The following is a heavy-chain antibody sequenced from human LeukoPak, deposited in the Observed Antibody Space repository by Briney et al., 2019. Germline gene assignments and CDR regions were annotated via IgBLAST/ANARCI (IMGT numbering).Heavy chain of an antibody. J-gene: IGHJ4*02. CDR2: ISYDGSNK. D-gene: IGHD1-26*01. CDR1: GFTFSSYG. CDR3: AKDSWGWWENCFDY. Sequence: GGSLRLSCAASGFTFSSYGMHWVRQAPGKGLEWVAVISYDGSNKYYADSVKGRFTISRDNSKNTLYLQMNSLRAEDTAVYYLAKDSWGWWENCFDYLGQGTLVTGS. V-gene: IGHV3-30*18.